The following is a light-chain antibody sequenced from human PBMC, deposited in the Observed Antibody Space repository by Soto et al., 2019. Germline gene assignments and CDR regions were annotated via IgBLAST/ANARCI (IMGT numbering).Light chain of an antibody. CDR1: SSNIGAGYD. Sequence: QSVLTQPPSVSGAPGQTVTISCTGSSSNIGAGYDVHWYQQLPGTAPKLLIHGNTNRPSGVPDRFSGSKSGTSATLAITGLQAEDEADYFCQSYDSSLSGRVVFGGGIKVTVL. CDR2: GNT. CDR3: QSYDSSLSGRVV. J-gene: IGLJ2*01. V-gene: IGLV1-40*01.